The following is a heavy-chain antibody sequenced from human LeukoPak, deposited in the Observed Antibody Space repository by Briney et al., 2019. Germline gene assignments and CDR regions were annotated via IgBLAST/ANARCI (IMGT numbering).Heavy chain of an antibody. V-gene: IGHV3-11*01. D-gene: IGHD5/OR15-5a*01. Sequence: PGGSLRLSCAASGFTFSDYYMSWIRQAPGKGLEWVSYISSSGSTIYYADSVKGRFTISRDNAKNSLYLQMNSLRAEDTAVYYCAKIGKSGFGVYADYYGMDVWGQGTTVTVSS. CDR3: AKIGKSGFGVYADYYGMDV. CDR2: ISSSGSTI. J-gene: IGHJ6*02. CDR1: GFTFSDYY.